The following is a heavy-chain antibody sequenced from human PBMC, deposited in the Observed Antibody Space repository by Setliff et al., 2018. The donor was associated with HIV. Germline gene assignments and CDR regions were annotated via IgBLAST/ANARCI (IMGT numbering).Heavy chain of an antibody. CDR2: ISSKRTSI. V-gene: IGHV3-48*01. J-gene: IGHJ6*03. CDR1: GSTFGDFC. Sequence: GESLKISCETSGSTFGDFCMNWVRQAPGKGLEWISYISSKRTSIYYADSVKGRFTISRDNDRNSLYLQMNGLRAEDTAVYYCARGPTTVTNYYYYYMDVWGKGTTVTVSS. CDR3: ARGPTTVTNYYYYYMDV. D-gene: IGHD4-17*01.